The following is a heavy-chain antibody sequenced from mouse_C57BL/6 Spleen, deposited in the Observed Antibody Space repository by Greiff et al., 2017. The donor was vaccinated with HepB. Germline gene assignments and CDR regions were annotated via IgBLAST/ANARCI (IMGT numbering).Heavy chain of an antibody. CDR1: GFTFSDYY. CDR3: ARGNYYDGFAY. Sequence: EVKLMESEGGLVQPGSSMKLSCTASGFTFSDYYMAWVRQVPEKGLEWVANINYDGSSTYYLDSLKIRFIISRDNAKNILYLQMSSLKSEDTATYYCARGNYYDGFAYWGQGTLVTVSA. V-gene: IGHV5-16*01. D-gene: IGHD1-1*02. CDR2: INYDGSST. J-gene: IGHJ3*01.